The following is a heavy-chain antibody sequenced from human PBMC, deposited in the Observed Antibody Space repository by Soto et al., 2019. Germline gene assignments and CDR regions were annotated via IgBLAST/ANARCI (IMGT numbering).Heavy chain of an antibody. D-gene: IGHD6-13*01. CDR3: ARSVAAAGGYWYFDL. CDR2: IWYDGSNK. V-gene: IGHV3-33*01. Sequence: QVQLVESGGGVVQPGRSLRLSCAASGFTFSSYGMHWVRQAPGKGLEWVAVIWYDGSNKYYADSVKGRFTISRDNSKNTLYPQMNSLRAEDTAVYYCARSVAAAGGYWYFDLWGRGTLVTVSS. J-gene: IGHJ2*01. CDR1: GFTFSSYG.